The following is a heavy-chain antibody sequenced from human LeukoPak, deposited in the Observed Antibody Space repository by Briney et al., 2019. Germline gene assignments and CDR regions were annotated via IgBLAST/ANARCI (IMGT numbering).Heavy chain of an antibody. V-gene: IGHV3-30*18. CDR2: ISYDGSNT. Sequence: GGSLRLSCAASGFTFSNYGMHWVRQVSGKGLEWVAVISYDGSNTFYADSVKGRFTISRDNSKNTLYLQVNSLRAEDTAVYYCAKDPHSSGWYFTAFDYWGQGTLVTVSS. J-gene: IGHJ4*02. CDR1: GFTFSNYG. CDR3: AKDPHSSGWYFTAFDY. D-gene: IGHD6-19*01.